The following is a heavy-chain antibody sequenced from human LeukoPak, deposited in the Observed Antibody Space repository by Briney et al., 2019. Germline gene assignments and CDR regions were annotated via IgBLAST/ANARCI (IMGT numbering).Heavy chain of an antibody. Sequence: GGSLRLSCAASGFNVNGNYMSWVRQAPGKGLEWVSVIYSGGRTYYADSVKGRFIISRDNSRNTLYLQMNTLRAEDTAVYYCARRSGLDAFDIWGQGTMVTVSS. D-gene: IGHD2-15*01. CDR2: IYSGGRT. CDR3: ARRSGLDAFDI. J-gene: IGHJ3*02. CDR1: GFNVNGNY. V-gene: IGHV3-53*01.